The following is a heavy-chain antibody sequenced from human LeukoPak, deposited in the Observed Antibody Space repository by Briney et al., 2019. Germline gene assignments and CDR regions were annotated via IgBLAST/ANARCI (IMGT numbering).Heavy chain of an antibody. J-gene: IGHJ4*02. CDR3: AKMVGATTIPDY. CDR1: GFTFSSYG. Sequence: GGSLRLSCAASGFTFSSYGMSWVRQAPGKGLEWVSAISGSGGSTYYADSVKGRFTISRDNSKNTLYLQMNSLRAEDTAVYYCAKMVGATTIPDYWGQGTLVTVSS. CDR2: ISGSGGST. V-gene: IGHV3-23*01. D-gene: IGHD1-26*01.